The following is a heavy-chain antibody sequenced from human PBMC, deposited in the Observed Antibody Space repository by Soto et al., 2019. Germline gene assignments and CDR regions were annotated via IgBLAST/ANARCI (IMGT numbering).Heavy chain of an antibody. CDR2: IRSKAYGGTT. CDR1: GFTFGDYA. V-gene: IGHV3-49*04. CDR3: SAVWFGDYYYYGMDV. D-gene: IGHD3-10*01. Sequence: SLRLSCTASGFTFGDYAMSWVRQAPGKGLEWVGFIRSKAYGGTTEYAASVKGRFTISRDDSKSIAYLQMNSLKTEDTAVYYCSAVWFGDYYYYGMDVWGQGTTVTVS. J-gene: IGHJ6*02.